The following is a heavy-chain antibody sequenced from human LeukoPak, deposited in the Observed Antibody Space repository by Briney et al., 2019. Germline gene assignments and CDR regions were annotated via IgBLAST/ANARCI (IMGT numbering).Heavy chain of an antibody. Sequence: GGSLRLSCVASGFTLRSYVMNWVRQTPGKGLEWVSSISGSGDSTFYADSVKGRFSISRDNSKNTLYLQVNGLRTEDTAVYYCASTRTPPYDDILSGPSFDLWGRRTLVTVSS. CDR3: ASTRTPPYDDILSGPSFDL. V-gene: IGHV3-23*01. CDR2: ISGSGDST. D-gene: IGHD3-9*01. CDR1: GFTLRSYV. J-gene: IGHJ2*01.